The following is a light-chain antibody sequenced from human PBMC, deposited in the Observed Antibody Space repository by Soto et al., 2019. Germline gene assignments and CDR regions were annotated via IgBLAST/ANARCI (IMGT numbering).Light chain of an antibody. CDR2: EVS. Sequence: QSALTQPASESGSPGQSITISCTGTSSDVGSYNLVSWYQQHPGKAPKLMIYEVSKRPSGVSNRFSGSKSGNTASLTISGLQAEDEADYYCCSYAGSSTFGVFGGGTKPPS. CDR1: SSDVGSYNL. V-gene: IGLV2-23*02. CDR3: CSYAGSSTFGV. J-gene: IGLJ3*02.